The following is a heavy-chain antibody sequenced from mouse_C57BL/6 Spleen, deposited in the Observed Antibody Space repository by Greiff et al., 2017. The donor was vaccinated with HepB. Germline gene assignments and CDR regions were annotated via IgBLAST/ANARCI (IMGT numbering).Heavy chain of an antibody. D-gene: IGHD2-4*01. CDR2: IHPNSGST. CDR3: ARRDDYDA. J-gene: IGHJ2*01. CDR1: GYTFTSYW. Sequence: QVQLQQPGAELVKPGASVKLSCKASGYTFTSYWMHWVKQRPGQGLEWIGMIHPNSGSTNYNEKLKSKATLTVDKSSSTAYMQLSSLTSEDAAGYYCARRDDYDAWGQGTTLTVSS. V-gene: IGHV1-64*01.